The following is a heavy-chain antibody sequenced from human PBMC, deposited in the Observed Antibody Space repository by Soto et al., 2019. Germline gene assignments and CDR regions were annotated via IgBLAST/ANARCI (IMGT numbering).Heavy chain of an antibody. CDR3: AKDLWAPGLYSGYDLSTTYYFEY. CDR2: ISGSGGST. J-gene: IGHJ4*02. Sequence: GGSLRLSCAASGFTFSSYAMSWVRQAPGKGLEWVSAISGSGGSTYYADSVKGRSTISRDNSKNTLYLQMNSLSAEDTAVYYCAKDLWAPGLYSGYDLSTTYYFEYWRQGTLVTVSS. V-gene: IGHV3-23*01. D-gene: IGHD5-12*01. CDR1: GFTFSSYA.